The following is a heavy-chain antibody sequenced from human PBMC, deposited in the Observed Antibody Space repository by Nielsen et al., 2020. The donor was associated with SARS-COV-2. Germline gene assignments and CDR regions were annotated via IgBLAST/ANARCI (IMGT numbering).Heavy chain of an antibody. CDR2: ISAYNGNT. D-gene: IGHD2-15*01. V-gene: IGHV1-18*01. CDR1: GYTFTSYG. J-gene: IGHJ5*02. Sequence: ASMKVSCKASGYTFTSYGISWVRQAPGQGLEWMGWISAYNGNTNYAQKLQGRVTMTTDTSTSTAYMELRSLRSDDTAVYYCARDPCSGGSCYSWFDPWGQGTLVTVSS. CDR3: ARDPCSGGSCYSWFDP.